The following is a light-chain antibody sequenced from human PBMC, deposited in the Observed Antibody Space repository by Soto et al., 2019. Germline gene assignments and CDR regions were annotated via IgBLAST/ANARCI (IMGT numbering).Light chain of an antibody. CDR3: QQYSKYPWT. CDR2: KAS. J-gene: IGKJ1*01. Sequence: DIQMTQSPSTLSASVGDRVTVTCRASQSIDTWLAWYQQKPGKAPKLLMYKASLLQSGIPSRFSGSGSGTEFTLTISSLQSDDVASYYCQQYSKYPWTFGQGTKVEV. CDR1: QSIDTW. V-gene: IGKV1-5*03.